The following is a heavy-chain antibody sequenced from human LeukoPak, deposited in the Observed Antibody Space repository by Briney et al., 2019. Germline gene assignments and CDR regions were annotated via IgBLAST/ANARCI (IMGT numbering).Heavy chain of an antibody. D-gene: IGHD3-10*01. Sequence: PGGSLRLSCAASGFTLSSYEMNWVRQAPGKGLEWVSYISSSGTAIYYADSVKGRFTRSRDNAKNSQYLQMDSLRAEDTAVYYCARDRTSPSASVRAFDIWGQGTLVTVSS. CDR1: GFTLSSYE. J-gene: IGHJ3*02. V-gene: IGHV3-48*03. CDR2: ISSSGTAI. CDR3: ARDRTSPSASVRAFDI.